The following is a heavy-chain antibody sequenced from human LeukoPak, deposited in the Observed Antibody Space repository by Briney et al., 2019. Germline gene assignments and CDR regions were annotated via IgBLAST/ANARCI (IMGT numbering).Heavy chain of an antibody. CDR2: ISFDGSNK. CDR3: ARQVAGLDY. Sequence: PGGSLRLSCAASGFIFSSYAVHWVRQAPGKGLEWVAFISFDGSNKYYADSVKGRFTISRDNSKNTLYLQMSSLRAEDTAVYYCARQVAGLDYWGQGTLVTVSS. V-gene: IGHV3-30-3*01. CDR1: GFIFSSYA. D-gene: IGHD6-19*01. J-gene: IGHJ4*02.